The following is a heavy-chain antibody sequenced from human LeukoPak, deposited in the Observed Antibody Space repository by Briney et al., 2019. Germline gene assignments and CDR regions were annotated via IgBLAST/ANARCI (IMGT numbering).Heavy chain of an antibody. CDR2: INTNTGNP. CDR1: GYTFTSYA. CDR3: ARDGAVAGTRSDNWFDP. V-gene: IGHV7-4-1*02. J-gene: IGHJ5*02. D-gene: IGHD6-19*01. Sequence: ASVKVSCKASGYTFTSYAMNWVRQAPGQGLEWMGWINTNTGNPTYAQGFTGRFVFSLDTSVSTAYLQISSLKAEDTAVYYCARDGAVAGTRSDNWFDPWGQGTLVTVSS.